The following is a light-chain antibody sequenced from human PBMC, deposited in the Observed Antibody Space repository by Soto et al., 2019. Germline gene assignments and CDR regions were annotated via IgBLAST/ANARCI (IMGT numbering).Light chain of an antibody. CDR1: QSVSTW. V-gene: IGKV1-5*01. CDR2: DAS. Sequence: DFQWTNFPSTFYAPLGDKVPITCRASQSVSTWLAWYQQRPGKPPKLLIYDASSLQSGVPSKFSGGGSGTEFTLTISSLQSDDFATYYCQQHNSFSITFGQGTRLEIK. CDR3: QQHNSFSIT. J-gene: IGKJ5*01.